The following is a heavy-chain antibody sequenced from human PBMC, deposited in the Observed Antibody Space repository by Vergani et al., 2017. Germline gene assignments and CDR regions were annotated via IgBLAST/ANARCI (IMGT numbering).Heavy chain of an antibody. Sequence: QLQLQESGPGLVKPSETLSLTCTVSGGSISSGGYYWSWIRQHPGKGLEWIGYIYYSGSTYYNPSLKSRVTISVDTSKNQFSLKLSSVTAADTAVYYCARDPAGWSGSYYNVSWGQGTLVTVSS. CDR1: GGSISSGGYY. D-gene: IGHD3-10*01. J-gene: IGHJ4*02. CDR2: IYYSGST. CDR3: ARDPAGWSGSYYNVS. V-gene: IGHV4-31*03.